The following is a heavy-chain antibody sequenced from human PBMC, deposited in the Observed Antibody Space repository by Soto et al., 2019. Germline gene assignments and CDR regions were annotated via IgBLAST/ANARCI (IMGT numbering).Heavy chain of an antibody. J-gene: IGHJ6*03. V-gene: IGHV4-34*01. CDR3: ARGGISHWAYFYCIDV. CDR1: GGSLSDYF. Sequence: PSETLSLTCVVSGGSLSDYFWSWIRQPPGMALEWIGEINHLGSINYNPSLKSRVTMSVDTSKNQFSLTLNSVTAADTATYYCARGGISHWAYFYCIDVWDRGTTVTVSS. D-gene: IGHD2-21*01. CDR2: INHLGSI.